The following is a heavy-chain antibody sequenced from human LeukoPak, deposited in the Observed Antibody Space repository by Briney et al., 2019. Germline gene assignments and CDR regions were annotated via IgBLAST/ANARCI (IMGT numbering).Heavy chain of an antibody. Sequence: KPGGSLRLSCAASGFTFNDYYMSWIRQAPGKGLEWLSYINIGGTNTHYADSVKGRFTISRDNAKKSLYLEMNNLRAEDTAVYYCATDGVGFDTWGQGVLVTVSS. V-gene: IGHV3-11*01. J-gene: IGHJ5*02. CDR3: ATDGVGFDT. CDR2: INIGGTNT. CDR1: GFTFNDYY.